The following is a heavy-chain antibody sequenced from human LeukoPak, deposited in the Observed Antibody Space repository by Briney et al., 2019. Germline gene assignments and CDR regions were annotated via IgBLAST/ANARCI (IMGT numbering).Heavy chain of an antibody. Sequence: GGSLRLSCADSGFTFDDYAMHWVRQAPGKGLEWVSGISWNSGSIGYADSVKGRFTISRDNAKNSLYLQMNSLRAEDTALYYCASWPGGWYGEDSWGQGTLVTVSS. CDR3: ASWPGGWYGEDS. V-gene: IGHV3-9*01. CDR2: ISWNSGSI. D-gene: IGHD6-19*01. CDR1: GFTFDDYA. J-gene: IGHJ4*02.